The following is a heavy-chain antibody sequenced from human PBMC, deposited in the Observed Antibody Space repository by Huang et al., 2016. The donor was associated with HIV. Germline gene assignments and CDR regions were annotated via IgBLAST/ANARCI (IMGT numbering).Heavy chain of an antibody. D-gene: IGHD7-27*01. Sequence: EVQLVESGGGLVQPGGSLRLSCAASGFTFSSYWMHWVRQAPGKGLVGVSRINGDGSSTNDADSVKGRFTISRDNAKNTLYVQVNSLRAEDTAVYYCARGTRLTGLWYFDLWGRGTLVIVSS. CDR3: ARGTRLTGLWYFDL. V-gene: IGHV3-74*01. J-gene: IGHJ2*01. CDR1: GFTFSSYW. CDR2: INGDGSST.